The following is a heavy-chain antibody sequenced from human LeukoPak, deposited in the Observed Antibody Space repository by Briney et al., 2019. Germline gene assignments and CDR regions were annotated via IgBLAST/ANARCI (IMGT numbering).Heavy chain of an antibody. D-gene: IGHD6-19*01. CDR1: SGSIRTSY. CDR2: IYYSGST. CDR3: ARTRAVAGEYYFDY. J-gene: IGHJ4*02. V-gene: IGHV4-59*01. Sequence: SETLSITCTVSSGSIRTSYCSWIRQPPGKGLEWIGYIYYSGSTNYNPSLKSRVTISVDTSRNQFSLKLSSVTAADTAVYYCARTRAVAGEYYFDYWGQGTLVTVSS.